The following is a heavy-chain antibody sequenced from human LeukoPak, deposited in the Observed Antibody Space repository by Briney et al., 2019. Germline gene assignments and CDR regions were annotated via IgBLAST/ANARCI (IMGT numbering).Heavy chain of an antibody. CDR1: GGSVSDYY. V-gene: IGHV4-59*02. D-gene: IGHD3-22*01. J-gene: IGHJ5*02. CDR2: IYYTGT. Sequence: SETLSLTCTVSGGSVSDYYWSWIRQSPGKGLEWIGYIYYTGTSYNPSLKSRVTISVDTSKNQFSLKLSSVTAADTAVYYCARGENYYDSSGTLWNWFDPWGQGTLVTVSS. CDR3: ARGENYYDSSGTLWNWFDP.